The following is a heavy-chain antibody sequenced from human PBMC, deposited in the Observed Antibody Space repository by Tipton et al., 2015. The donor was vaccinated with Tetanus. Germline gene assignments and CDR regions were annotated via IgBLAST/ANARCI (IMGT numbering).Heavy chain of an antibody. V-gene: IGHV3-74*01. Sequence: GSLRLSCLATGFTFSSHWMHWVRQAPGKKLMRVARISYDGSSISYADSVKGRFTISRDNPMNTLYLQMNGLRGDDTALYFCVRVIYSGSFYFDSWGQGTRVTVSS. CDR3: VRVIYSGSFYFDS. CDR2: ISYDGSSI. CDR1: GFTFSSHW. D-gene: IGHD1-26*01. J-gene: IGHJ4*02.